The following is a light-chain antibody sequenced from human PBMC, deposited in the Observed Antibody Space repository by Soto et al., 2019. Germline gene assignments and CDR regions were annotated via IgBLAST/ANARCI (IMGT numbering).Light chain of an antibody. V-gene: IGLV2-23*02. CDR3: CSYAGSSTFLYV. CDR1: SSDVGSHDL. J-gene: IGLJ1*01. Sequence: QSVLTQPASVSGSPGQSIPITCTGTSSDVGSHDLVSWYQQHPGKAPRFMIYEVNKRPSGVSDRFSGSKSGNTASLTISGLQAEDEADYHCCSYAGSSTFLYVFGTGTKVTV. CDR2: EVN.